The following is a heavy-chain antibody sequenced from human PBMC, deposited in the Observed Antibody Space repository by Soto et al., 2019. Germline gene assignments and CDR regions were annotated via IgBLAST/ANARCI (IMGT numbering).Heavy chain of an antibody. D-gene: IGHD3-16*01. V-gene: IGHV1-69*01. Sequence: QLVQSGSEVKKPGSSVKVSCQASGGTFSGYVVTWVRQAPRQGLEWMGEFVPLFGTTNYEQRISGRIPITAAESTSRAYMELRTLRSDDTAVYYCATHGLGVSSPPYFGNWRPGTLVTVSS. CDR2: FVPLFGTT. CDR1: GGTFSGYV. CDR3: ATHGLGVSSPPYFGN. J-gene: IGHJ4*02.